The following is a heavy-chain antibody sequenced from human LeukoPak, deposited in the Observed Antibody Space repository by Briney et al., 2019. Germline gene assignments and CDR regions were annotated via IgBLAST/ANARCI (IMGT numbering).Heavy chain of an antibody. CDR1: GFIFSDFS. CDR3: AKSSNYGDYAKDY. J-gene: IGHJ4*02. CDR2: MSEDGNEI. Sequence: GGSLRLSCTVSGFIFSDFSMSWVRQAPGKGLEWVAKMSEDGNEIFYVDSVKGRFTISRDNTKKSLYLQMNSLRAEDTAVYYCAKSSNYGDYAKDYWGQGTLVTVSS. V-gene: IGHV3-7*01. D-gene: IGHD4-17*01.